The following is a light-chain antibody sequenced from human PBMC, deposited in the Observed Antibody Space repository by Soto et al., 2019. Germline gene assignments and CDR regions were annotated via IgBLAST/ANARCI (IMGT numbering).Light chain of an antibody. Sequence: DIQMTQSPSSVSASVGDRVSITCRASQGLSSWLAWYQQKPGRAPKLLNYTGSSLQSGVPSRFSGTGSGTDFTITISSLQPEDVATYYCQQDNSFHLTLGGGTKVDIK. V-gene: IGKV1-12*01. CDR1: QGLSSW. J-gene: IGKJ4*01. CDR2: TGS. CDR3: QQDNSFHLT.